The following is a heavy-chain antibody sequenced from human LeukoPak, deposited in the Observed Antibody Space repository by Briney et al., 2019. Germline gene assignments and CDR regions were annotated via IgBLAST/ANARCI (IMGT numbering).Heavy chain of an antibody. D-gene: IGHD5-24*01. CDR3: AKAVDLATISVDI. V-gene: IGHV3-64*01. CDR2: ISSNGAST. J-gene: IGHJ3*02. Sequence: PGGSLRLSCAASGFTFSSYAMHWVRQAPGKGLEYVSAISSNGASTYYANSVKGRFTISRDNSKNTLYLQMGSLRVDDTAVYYCAKAVDLATISVDIWGQGTMVTVYS. CDR1: GFTFSSYA.